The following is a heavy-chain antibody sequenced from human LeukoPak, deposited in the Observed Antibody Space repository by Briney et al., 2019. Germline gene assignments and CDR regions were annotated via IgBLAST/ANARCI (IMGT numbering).Heavy chain of an antibody. V-gene: IGHV3-21*01. J-gene: IGHJ4*02. CDR2: II. D-gene: IGHD1-20*01. CDR3: ARDDNWNDKPFDH. CDR1: GFTFSHYT. Sequence: GGSLRLSCAASGFTFSHYTMNWVRQAPGKGLEWVSSIIHYADSVKGRFTISRDSANNSLYLQMSSLRAEDTALYYCARDDNWNDKPFDHWGQGALVTVSS.